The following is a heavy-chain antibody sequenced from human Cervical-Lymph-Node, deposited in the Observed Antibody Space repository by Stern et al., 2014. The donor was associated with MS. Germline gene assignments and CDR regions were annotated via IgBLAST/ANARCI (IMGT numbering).Heavy chain of an antibody. CDR1: GGSISNTNW. D-gene: IGHD5-12*01. J-gene: IGHJ5*01. CDR3: ARVNSGYNWFDY. CDR2: IYHSGTT. V-gene: IGHV4-4*02. Sequence: QLQLQESGPGLVKPSGTLSLTCAVSGGSISNTNWWGWVRQTPGMGLEWIGEIYHSGTTNFSPSLKSRVTMSVDKSKNQFSLELKSVTAADTAIYYCARVNSGYNWFDYWGQGTLVTVSS.